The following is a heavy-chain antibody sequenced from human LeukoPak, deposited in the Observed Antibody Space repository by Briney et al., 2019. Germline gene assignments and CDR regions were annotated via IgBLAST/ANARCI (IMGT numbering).Heavy chain of an antibody. CDR1: GGSFSGYY. V-gene: IGHV4-34*01. CDR3: ARSAQMMTTVTTSGGIFDY. J-gene: IGHJ4*02. CDR2: INHSGRT. D-gene: IGHD4-17*01. Sequence: SETLSLTCAVYGGSFSGYYWSWIRQPPGKGLEWIGEINHSGRTNYNPSLKSRVTISVDTSKNQFSLKLSSVTAADTAVYYCARSAQMMTTVTTSGGIFDYWGQGTLVTVSS.